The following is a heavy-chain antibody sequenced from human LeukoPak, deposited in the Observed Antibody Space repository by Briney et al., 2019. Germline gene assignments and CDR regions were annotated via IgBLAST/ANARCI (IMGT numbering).Heavy chain of an antibody. D-gene: IGHD2-15*01. Sequence: PSETLSLTCTVSGGSISSYYWSWIRQPPGKGLEWIGYIYYSGSTYYNPSLKSRVTISVDTSKNQFSLKLSSVTAADTAVYYCARVLAVGRYCSGGSCSYYMDVWGKGTTVTVSS. CDR2: IYYSGST. CDR3: ARVLAVGRYCSGGSCSYYMDV. J-gene: IGHJ6*03. V-gene: IGHV4-59*12. CDR1: GGSISSYY.